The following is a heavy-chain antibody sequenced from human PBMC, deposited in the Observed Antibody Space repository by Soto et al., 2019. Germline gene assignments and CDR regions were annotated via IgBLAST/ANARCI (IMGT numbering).Heavy chain of an antibody. CDR2: IYHSGST. CDR1: GGSISSSNW. J-gene: IGHJ1*01. V-gene: IGHV4-4*02. Sequence: SETLSLTCAVSGGSISSSNWWSWVRQPPGKGLEWIGEIYHSGSTNYNPSLKSRVTISVDKSKNQFSLKLSSVTAADTAVYYCARSRTTVPPSGFQHWGQGTLVTVSS. CDR3: ARSRTTVPPSGFQH. D-gene: IGHD4-17*01.